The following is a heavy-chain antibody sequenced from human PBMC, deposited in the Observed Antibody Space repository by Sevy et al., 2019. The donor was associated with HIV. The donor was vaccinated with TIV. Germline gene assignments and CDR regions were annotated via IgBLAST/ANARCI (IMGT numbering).Heavy chain of an antibody. J-gene: IGHJ4*02. CDR2: IQYDGSIQ. D-gene: IGHD5-12*01. CDR3: AKRGSKSGYALGY. CDR1: GFTLSNYD. Sequence: GESLKISCIESGFTLSNYDIHWVRQAAGKGLEWVAFIQYDGSIQYYADSVKGRLTISRDNSKYTLYLQMNSLRPEDTAIYYCAKRGSKSGYALGYWGQGTLVTVSS. V-gene: IGHV3-30*02.